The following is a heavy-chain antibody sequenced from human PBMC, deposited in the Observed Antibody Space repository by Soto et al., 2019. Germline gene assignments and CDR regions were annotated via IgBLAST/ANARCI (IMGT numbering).Heavy chain of an antibody. CDR3: ARQTRYYDFWSGYYSAFDI. J-gene: IGHJ3*02. CDR2: IYYSGST. D-gene: IGHD3-3*01. CDR1: GGSISSSSYY. V-gene: IGHV4-39*01. Sequence: SSETLSLTCTVSGGSISSSSYYWGWIRQPPGKGLEWIGSIYYSGSTYYNPSLKSRVTISVDTSKNQFSLKLSSVTAADTAVYYCARQTRYYDFWSGYYSAFDIWGQGTMVTVSS.